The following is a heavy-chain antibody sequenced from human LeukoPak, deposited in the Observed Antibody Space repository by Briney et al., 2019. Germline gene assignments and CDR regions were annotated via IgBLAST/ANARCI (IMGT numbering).Heavy chain of an antibody. D-gene: IGHD5-12*01. CDR3: AREPPLNSGYDQTFDY. V-gene: IGHV1-18*01. Sequence: ASVKVSRKASGYTFTSYGISWVRQSPGQGLEWKGWISAYNGNTNYAQKLQGRVTMTTDTSTSTAYMELRSLRSDDTAVYYCAREPPLNSGYDQTFDYWGQGTLVTVSS. J-gene: IGHJ4*02. CDR2: ISAYNGNT. CDR1: GYTFTSYG.